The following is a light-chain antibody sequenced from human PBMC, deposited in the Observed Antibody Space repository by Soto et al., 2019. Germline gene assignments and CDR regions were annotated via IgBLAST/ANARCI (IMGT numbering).Light chain of an antibody. CDR2: GAS. Sequence: EKVMTQSPAALSVSPGERATLSCRASQSVNSNLAWYQRKPGQAPRLLLYGASTRATGIPARFSGSASGTEFTLTIGSLPSEDSAVYYCEQYNDWPLTFGGGTKVEIK. CDR3: EQYNDWPLT. CDR1: QSVNSN. V-gene: IGKV3-15*01. J-gene: IGKJ4*01.